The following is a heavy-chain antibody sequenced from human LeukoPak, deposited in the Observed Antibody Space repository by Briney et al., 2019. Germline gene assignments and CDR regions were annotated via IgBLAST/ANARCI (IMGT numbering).Heavy chain of an antibody. J-gene: IGHJ6*02. CDR2: IKEDGTEK. Sequence: GGSLRLSCAPSGFIFSTYWMSWVRQAPGRGLEWVASIKEDGTEKHYVDSVKGRFTISRDNAKNSLYLLMNSLRAEDTAVYFCARGMVVVTAPYYYYYGMDVWGQGTTVTVSS. CDR1: GFIFSTYW. V-gene: IGHV3-7*01. D-gene: IGHD2-21*02. CDR3: ARGMVVVTAPYYYYYGMDV.